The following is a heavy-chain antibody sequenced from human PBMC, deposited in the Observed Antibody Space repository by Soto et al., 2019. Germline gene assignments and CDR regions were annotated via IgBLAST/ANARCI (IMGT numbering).Heavy chain of an antibody. Sequence: SETLSLTCTVSGGSISNYYWTWIRQPAGKGLEWIGRIYSSGSTNYNSSLKSRVTMSVDTSKNQFSLKLTSVTAADTAVYYCARQTTYSSSWYDYWGQGALVTVSS. V-gene: IGHV4-4*07. J-gene: IGHJ4*02. D-gene: IGHD6-13*01. CDR3: ARQTTYSSSWYDY. CDR1: GGSISNYY. CDR2: IYSSGST.